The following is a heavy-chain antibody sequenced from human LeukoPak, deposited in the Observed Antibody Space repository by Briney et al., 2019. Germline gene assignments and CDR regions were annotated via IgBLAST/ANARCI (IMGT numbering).Heavy chain of an antibody. J-gene: IGHJ4*02. V-gene: IGHV4-39*07. D-gene: IGHD3-22*01. CDR1: GGSISSSSYY. CDR2: IYYSGST. Sequence: SETLSLTCTVSGGSISSSSYYWGWIRQPPGKGLEWIGSIYYSGSTYYNPSLKSRVTIAVDTSKNQFSLKLSSVTAADTAVYYCARDSAIDYDSSGTEYYFDYWGQGTPVTVSS. CDR3: ARDSAIDYDSSGTEYYFDY.